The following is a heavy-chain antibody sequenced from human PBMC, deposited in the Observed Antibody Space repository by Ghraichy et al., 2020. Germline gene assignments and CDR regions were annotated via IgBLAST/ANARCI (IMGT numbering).Heavy chain of an antibody. D-gene: IGHD3-3*01. CDR3: AREGPWNYYYGMDV. Sequence: GGSLRLSCAASGFTFSSYSMNWVRQAPGKGLEWVSSISSSSSYIYYADSVKGRFTISRDNAKNSLYLQMNSLRAEDTAVYYSAREGPWNYYYGMDVWGQGTTVTVSS. CDR2: ISSSSSYI. V-gene: IGHV3-21*01. J-gene: IGHJ6*02. CDR1: GFTFSSYS.